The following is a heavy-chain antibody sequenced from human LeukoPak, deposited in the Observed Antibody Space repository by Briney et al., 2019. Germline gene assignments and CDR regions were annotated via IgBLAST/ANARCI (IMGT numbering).Heavy chain of an antibody. CDR1: GYTFTSYG. V-gene: IGHV1-18*01. J-gene: IGHJ5*02. Sequence: GASVKVSCKASGYTFTSYGISWVRQAPGQGLEWMGWISAYNGNTNYAQKLQGRVTMTTDTSTSTAYMELRSLRSDDTAVYYCAFQLGGYCNRANCPDHFDPWGQGTLVTVSS. D-gene: IGHD2-2*01. CDR3: AFQLGGYCNRANCPDHFDP. CDR2: ISAYNGNT.